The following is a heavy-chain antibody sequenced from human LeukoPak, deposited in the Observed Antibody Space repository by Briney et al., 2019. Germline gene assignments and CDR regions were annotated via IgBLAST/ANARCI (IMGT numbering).Heavy chain of an antibody. J-gene: IGHJ4*02. CDR2: INHSGST. CDR3: ATAFSSGGRGY. V-gene: IGHV4-34*01. Sequence: PSETLSLTCAVYGGSFSGYYWSWIRQPPGKGLEWIGEINHSGSTNYNPSLKSRVRISVDTSKNQFSLKLSSVTAADTAVYYCATAFSSGGRGYWGQGTLVTVSS. D-gene: IGHD6-19*01. CDR1: GGSFSGYY.